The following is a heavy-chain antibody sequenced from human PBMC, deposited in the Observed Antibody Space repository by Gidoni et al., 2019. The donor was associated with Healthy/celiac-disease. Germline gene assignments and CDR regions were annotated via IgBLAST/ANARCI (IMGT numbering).Heavy chain of an antibody. Sequence: QVQLVVSEGCVVQPGRSLTLSCAASGFTFSSYAMNWVRQAPGKGLEWVAVISYDGSNKYYADSVKGRFTISRDNSKNTLYLQMNSLRAEDTAVYYCARDRGVVTGLFDYWGQGTLVTVSS. D-gene: IGHD2-15*01. CDR3: ARDRGVVTGLFDY. J-gene: IGHJ4*02. CDR2: ISYDGSNK. CDR1: GFTFSSYA. V-gene: IGHV3-30-3*01.